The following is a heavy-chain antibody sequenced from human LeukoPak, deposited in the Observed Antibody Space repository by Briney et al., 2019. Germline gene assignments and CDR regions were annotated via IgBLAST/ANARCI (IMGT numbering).Heavy chain of an antibody. D-gene: IGHD3-22*01. Sequence: ASVKVSCKASGYTFTGFFMHWVRQAPGQGLEWMGRITPNSGDTNYAQMFQGRVSMTRDTSISTAHMELSSLRSDDTAVYYCARAKAGPYDSTAFYPWGQGTLVTVSS. CDR2: ITPNSGDT. CDR3: ARAKAGPYDSTAFYP. V-gene: IGHV1-2*06. CDR1: GYTFTGFF. J-gene: IGHJ5*02.